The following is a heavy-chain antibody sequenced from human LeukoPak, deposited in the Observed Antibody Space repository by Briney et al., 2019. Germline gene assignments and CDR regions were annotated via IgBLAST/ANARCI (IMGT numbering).Heavy chain of an antibody. Sequence: GGSLRLSCAASGFTFSGYYITWIRQAPGKGLEWVSYISSSGSTIYYADSVKGRFTISRDNAKNSLFLQMNSLRAEDTAIYYCARAGPYQLPPRPVDYWGQGTLVTVSS. D-gene: IGHD2-2*01. CDR2: ISSSGSTI. J-gene: IGHJ4*02. V-gene: IGHV3-11*04. CDR3: ARAGPYQLPPRPVDY. CDR1: GFTFSGYY.